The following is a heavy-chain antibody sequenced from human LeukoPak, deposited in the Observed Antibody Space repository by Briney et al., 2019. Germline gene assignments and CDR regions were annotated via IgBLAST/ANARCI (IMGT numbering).Heavy chain of an antibody. J-gene: IGHJ4*02. V-gene: IGHV3-9*01. CDR2: ISWNSGSI. D-gene: IGHD3-22*01. CDR1: GFTFGGYA. CDR3: AKVALYDSSGYYDY. Sequence: GGSLRLSCAASGFTFGGYAMHWVRQAPGKGLEWVSGISWNSGSIGYADSMKGRFTISRDNAKNSLYLQMNSLRAEDTALYYCAKVALYDSSGYYDYWGQGTLVTVSS.